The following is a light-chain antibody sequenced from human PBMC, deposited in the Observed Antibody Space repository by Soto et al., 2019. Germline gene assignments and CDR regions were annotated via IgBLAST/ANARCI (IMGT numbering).Light chain of an antibody. V-gene: IGKV3-20*01. Sequence: EIVLTQSPDTLSLSPGERATLSCRASQSVSSSYLAWYQQKPGQAPRLLIYGASSRVTGIPDRFSGSGSGTDFTLTISRLEPEDFAVFYCQQYDDSITFGQGTRLEIE. J-gene: IGKJ5*01. CDR3: QQYDDSIT. CDR1: QSVSSSY. CDR2: GAS.